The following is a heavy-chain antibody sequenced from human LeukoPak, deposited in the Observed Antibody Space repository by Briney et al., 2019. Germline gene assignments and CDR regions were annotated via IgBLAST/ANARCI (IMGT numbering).Heavy chain of an antibody. V-gene: IGHV1-8*01. CDR2: IHPNNGNI. CDR1: GYTFTSHD. Sequence: ASVKVSCKASGYTFTSHDISWVRQAAGQGLEWMGWIHPNNGNIGYAQKFRDRIIMTTDTSTSTAYMDLISLTSEDTGFYYCARNAGGLGYWGQGTLVTVPS. D-gene: IGHD3-16*01. J-gene: IGHJ4*02. CDR3: ARNAGGLGY.